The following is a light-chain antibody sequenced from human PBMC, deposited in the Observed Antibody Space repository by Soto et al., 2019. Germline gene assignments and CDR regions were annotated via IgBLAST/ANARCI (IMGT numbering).Light chain of an antibody. CDR2: DAS. V-gene: IGKV3-20*01. J-gene: IGKJ1*01. CDR3: QQYVRSPPSWK. Sequence: ETVLTQSPGTLSLSPGERATLSCRASQSVSSSYLAWYQQKPGQAPRLLIYDASSRATGIPDRFSGSGSGTAFTLTISRLEPEAFAVYYCQQYVRSPPSWKFGQGTKVEIK. CDR1: QSVSSSY.